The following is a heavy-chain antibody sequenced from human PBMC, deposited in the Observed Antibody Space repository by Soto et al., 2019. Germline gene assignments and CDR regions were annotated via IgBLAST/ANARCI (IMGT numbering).Heavy chain of an antibody. CDR2: IYNTGST. CDR1: GASINTYY. Sequence: LSLTFTVSGASINTYYWSWIRQPPGKGLEWIGYIYNTGSTNYNPSLKSRVTISIDTPKNQFSLKLTSVTAADTAVYYCARVPQLVVFDSWGQGALVTV. CDR3: ARVPQLVVFDS. J-gene: IGHJ4*02. V-gene: IGHV4-59*01. D-gene: IGHD6-6*01.